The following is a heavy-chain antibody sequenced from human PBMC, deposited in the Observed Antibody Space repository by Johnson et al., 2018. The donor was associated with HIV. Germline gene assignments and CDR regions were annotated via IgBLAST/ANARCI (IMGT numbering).Heavy chain of an antibody. CDR3: AKDERQLGGWSHAFDS. V-gene: IGHV3-30*02. CDR1: GFTFSNYG. D-gene: IGHD7-27*01. J-gene: IGHJ3*02. CDR2: IRYDGSNK. Sequence: QVQLVESGGGVVQPGGSLRLSCVASGFTFSNYGMHWVRQAPGKGLEWVAFIRYDGSNKYYADSVKGQFTISRDNSKNTLYLQMRGLRGGDTAVYYCAKDERQLGGWSHAFDSGGQGTKVSVSS.